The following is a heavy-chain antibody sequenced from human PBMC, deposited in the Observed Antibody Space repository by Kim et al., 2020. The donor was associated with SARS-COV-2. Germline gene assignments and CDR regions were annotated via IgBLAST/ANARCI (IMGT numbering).Heavy chain of an antibody. J-gene: IGHJ6*02. V-gene: IGHV3-30*18. Sequence: GGSLRLSCAASGFTFSSYGMHWVRQAPGKGLEWVAVISYAGSNKYYADSVKCRFTISRDNSKNTLYLQMNSLRAEDTAVYYCAKESGSGSYYAWTYYYYGMDVWGQGTTVTVSS. CDR2: ISYAGSNK. CDR3: AKESGSGSYYAWTYYYYGMDV. CDR1: GFTFSSYG. D-gene: IGHD3-10*01.